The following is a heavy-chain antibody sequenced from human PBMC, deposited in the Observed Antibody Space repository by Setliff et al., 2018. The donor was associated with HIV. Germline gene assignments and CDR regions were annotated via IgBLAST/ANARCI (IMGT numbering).Heavy chain of an antibody. CDR2: ISAYNGNT. J-gene: IGHJ3*02. Sequence: ASVKVSCKASGYTFTRYIMNWVRQAPGPGLEWMGGISAYNGNTKNAQKFQGRVTMTTDTSTSTAYMELSSLRSDDPAVYYCARSRYDSGGYPGAFDIW. CDR1: GYTFTRYI. CDR3: ARSRYDSGGYPGAFDI. V-gene: IGHV1-18*01. D-gene: IGHD3-22*01.